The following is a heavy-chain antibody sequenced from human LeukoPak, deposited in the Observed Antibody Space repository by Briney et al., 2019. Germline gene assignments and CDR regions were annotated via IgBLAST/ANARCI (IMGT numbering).Heavy chain of an antibody. Sequence: ASETLSLTCTVSGGSISSYYWSWIRQPPGKGLEWIGYIYYSGSTNYNPSLKSRVTISVGTSKNQFSLKLSSVTAADTAVYYCARGARVYGGSYYFDYWGQGTLVTVSS. CDR3: ARGARVYGGSYYFDY. CDR2: IYYSGST. J-gene: IGHJ4*02. CDR1: GGSISSYY. V-gene: IGHV4-59*01. D-gene: IGHD1-26*01.